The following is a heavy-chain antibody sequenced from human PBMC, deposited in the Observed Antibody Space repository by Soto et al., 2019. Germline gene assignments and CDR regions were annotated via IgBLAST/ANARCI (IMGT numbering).Heavy chain of an antibody. CDR3: TRHRGYSSGYWGQDF. Sequence: VQLVQSGAEVKKPGSSVKVSCKASGGAFGSYAINWVRQAPGQGLEWMGGIIPMFDTTNYAQRFQGRVTVTADESTSTVYLELTRLKSEDTAMYYCTRHRGYSSGYWGQDFWGQGTLVTVSS. D-gene: IGHD5-12*01. V-gene: IGHV1-69*01. CDR2: IIPMFDTT. J-gene: IGHJ4*02. CDR1: GGAFGSYA.